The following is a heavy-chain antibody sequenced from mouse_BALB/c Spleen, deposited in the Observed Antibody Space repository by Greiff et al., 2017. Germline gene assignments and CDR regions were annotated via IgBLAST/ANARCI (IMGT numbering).Heavy chain of an antibody. Sequence: VQLKQSGPELVKPGASVKISCKASGYSFTGYFMNWVMQSHGKSLEWIGRINPYNGDTFYNQKFKGKATLTVDKSSSTAHMELRSLASEDSAVYYCARKDYGNAMDYWGQGTSVTVSS. CDR1: GYSFTGYF. CDR3: ARKDYGNAMDY. CDR2: INPYNGDT. V-gene: IGHV1-20*02. D-gene: IGHD1-1*01. J-gene: IGHJ4*01.